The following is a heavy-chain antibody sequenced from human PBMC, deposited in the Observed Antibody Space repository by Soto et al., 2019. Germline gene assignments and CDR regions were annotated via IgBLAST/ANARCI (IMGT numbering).Heavy chain of an antibody. V-gene: IGHV3-21*01. Sequence: GGSLRLSCAASGFTFSSYSMNWVRQAPGKGLEWVSSISSSSSYIYYADSVKGRFTISRDNAKNSLYLQMNRLRAEDTAVYYCARDLDSSGYRNPEYCFDYWGQGTLVTV. CDR2: ISSSSSYI. J-gene: IGHJ4*02. CDR3: ARDLDSSGYRNPEYCFDY. CDR1: GFTFSSYS. D-gene: IGHD3-22*01.